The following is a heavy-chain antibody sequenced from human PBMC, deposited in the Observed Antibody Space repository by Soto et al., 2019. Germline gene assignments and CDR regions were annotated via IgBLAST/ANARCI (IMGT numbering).Heavy chain of an antibody. Sequence: GASVKVSCKASGYTFTSYAMHWVRQAPGQRLEWMGWINAGNGNTKYSQKFQGRVTITRDTSASTAYMELSSLRSEDTAVYYCARVSDRYYYYGMDVWGQGTTVTVS. D-gene: IGHD2-21*02. V-gene: IGHV1-3*01. CDR3: ARVSDRYYYYGMDV. CDR1: GYTFTSYA. J-gene: IGHJ6*02. CDR2: INAGNGNT.